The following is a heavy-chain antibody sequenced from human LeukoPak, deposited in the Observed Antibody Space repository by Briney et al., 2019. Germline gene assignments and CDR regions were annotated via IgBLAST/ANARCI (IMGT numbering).Heavy chain of an antibody. CDR1: GGSISSYY. CDR2: VFYSGST. J-gene: IGHJ5*02. Sequence: SETLSLTCTVSGGSISSYYWSWIRQPPGKGLGCLGFVFYSGSTNYTPSVKSRVTISVDTSKNQFSLKLSSVTAADTAVYYCARGDFWSGYYQTTLNWFDPWGQGTLVTVSS. CDR3: ARGDFWSGYYQTTLNWFDP. V-gene: IGHV4-59*01. D-gene: IGHD3-3*01.